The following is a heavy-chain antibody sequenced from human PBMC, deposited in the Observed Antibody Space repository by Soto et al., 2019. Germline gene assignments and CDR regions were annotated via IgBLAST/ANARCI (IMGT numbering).Heavy chain of an antibody. J-gene: IGHJ4*02. Sequence: PGGSLRLSCAASGFTFSTYAMEWVRQAPGKGLDWVALISYDGNNKYYADSVRGRFTISRDNSKNTLYLQMNSLRAEDTAVYYCARELGQKFDYWGQGTLVTVSS. CDR1: GFTFSTYA. CDR3: ARELGQKFDY. CDR2: ISYDGNNK. V-gene: IGHV3-30-3*01.